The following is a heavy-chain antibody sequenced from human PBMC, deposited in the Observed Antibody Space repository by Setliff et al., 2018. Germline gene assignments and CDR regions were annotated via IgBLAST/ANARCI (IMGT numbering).Heavy chain of an antibody. D-gene: IGHD6-19*01. V-gene: IGHV4-4*07. CDR3: AREQWLDPPGYYHMDV. CDR1: GGSISSYY. Sequence: KPSETLSLTCTVSGGSISSYYWSWNRQPAGKGLEWIGHIYIGGSATYNPSLKSRVTLSIDTSKNQFSLKLNSVTAADMAVYYCAREQWLDPPGYYHMDVWAKGTTVTVSS. CDR2: IYIGGSA. J-gene: IGHJ6*03.